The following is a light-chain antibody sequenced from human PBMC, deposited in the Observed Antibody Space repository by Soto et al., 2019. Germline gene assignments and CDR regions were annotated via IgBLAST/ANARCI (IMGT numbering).Light chain of an antibody. CDR1: NSDVGTYNF. CDR2: EVT. Sequence: QSALTQPASVSGSPGQSITISCTGTNSDVGTYNFVSWYQQHPGKAPKLMIYEVTKRPSGVSNRFSGSKSGNTASLTISGLQAEDEAHYYCSSYAVGSRGLFGTGTKVTVL. CDR3: SSYAVGSRGL. J-gene: IGLJ1*01. V-gene: IGLV2-23*02.